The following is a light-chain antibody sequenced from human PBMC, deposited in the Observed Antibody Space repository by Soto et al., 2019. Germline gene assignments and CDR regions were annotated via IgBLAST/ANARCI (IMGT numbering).Light chain of an antibody. CDR2: AAF. CDR1: QGIGTY. J-gene: IGKJ4*01. V-gene: IGKV1-9*01. Sequence: DIQMTQSPSSLSGSVGDRVTITFRALQGIGTYLHWYQQNPGKAPKLLIYAAFTLQSGVPSRFSCSGSETEFSLIIRSLQPEDMATYYCQQLSRYPLAFGGGTKVDVK. CDR3: QQLSRYPLA.